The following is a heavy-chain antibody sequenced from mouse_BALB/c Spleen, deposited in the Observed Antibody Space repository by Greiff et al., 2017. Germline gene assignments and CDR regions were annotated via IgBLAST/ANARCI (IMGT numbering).Heavy chain of an antibody. CDR2: ISYSGST. CDR3: ARDHCESSPWFAY. V-gene: IGHV3-2*02. D-gene: IGHD1-1*01. CDR1: GYSITSDYA. Sequence: VQLKQSGPGLVKPSQSLSLTCTVTGYSITSDYAWNWIRQFPGNKLEWMGYISYSGSTSYNPSLKSRISITRDTSKNQFFLQLNSVTTEDTATYYCARDHCESSPWFAYWGQGTLVTVSA. J-gene: IGHJ3*01.